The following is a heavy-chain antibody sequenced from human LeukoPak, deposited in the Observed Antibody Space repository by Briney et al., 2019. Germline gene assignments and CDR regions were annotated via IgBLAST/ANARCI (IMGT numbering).Heavy chain of an antibody. V-gene: IGHV3-21*01. D-gene: IGHD1-26*01. Sequence: KPGRSLRLSCAASGFTFSSYSMNWVRQAPGKGLEWVSSISSSSSYIYYADSVKGRFTISRDNAKNSLYLQMNSLRAEDTAVYYCARGVAGATNLIDYWGQGTLVTVSS. CDR1: GFTFSSYS. CDR2: ISSSSSYI. J-gene: IGHJ4*02. CDR3: ARGVAGATNLIDY.